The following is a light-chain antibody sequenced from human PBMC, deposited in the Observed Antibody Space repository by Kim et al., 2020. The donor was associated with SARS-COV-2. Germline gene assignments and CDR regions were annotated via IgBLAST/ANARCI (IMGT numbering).Light chain of an antibody. CDR2: RDG. CDR1: NIGSKK. CDR3: QVWDSSPVV. Sequence: VALGQTARITCGGNNIGSKKVHWYQQKPGQAPVLVIYRDGDRPSGIPERFSGSNSGNTATLTISRAQAGDEADYYCQVWDSSPVVFGGGTQLTVL. J-gene: IGLJ2*01. V-gene: IGLV3-9*01.